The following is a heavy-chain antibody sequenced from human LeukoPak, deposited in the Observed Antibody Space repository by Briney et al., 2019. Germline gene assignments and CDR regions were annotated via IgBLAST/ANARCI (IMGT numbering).Heavy chain of an antibody. D-gene: IGHD2-2*02. V-gene: IGHV1-8*01. Sequence: ASVTVSCKASGYTFTSYDFNWLRQATGQGPEWMGWMNPNSGATGYAQKFQGRVTMTTDTSTSTAYMELRSLRSDDTAVYYCARERTQYCSSTSCYTWSYFDYWGQGTLVTVSS. CDR1: GYTFTSYD. CDR2: MNPNSGAT. J-gene: IGHJ4*02. CDR3: ARERTQYCSSTSCYTWSYFDY.